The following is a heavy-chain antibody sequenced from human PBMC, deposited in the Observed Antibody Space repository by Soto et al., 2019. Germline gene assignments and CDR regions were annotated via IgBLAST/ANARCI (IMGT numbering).Heavy chain of an antibody. CDR2: IDWDDDK. V-gene: IGHV2-70*11. D-gene: IGHD3-16*02. CDR3: ARTIMITFGGVIVDYYYMDV. CDR1: GFSLSTSGMC. J-gene: IGHJ6*03. Sequence: GSGPTLVNPTQTLTLTCTFSGFSLSTSGMCVSWIRQPPGKALEWLARIDWDDDKYYSTSLKTRLTISKDTSKNQVVLTMTNMDPVDTATYYCARTIMITFGGVIVDYYYMDVWGKGTTVTVSS.